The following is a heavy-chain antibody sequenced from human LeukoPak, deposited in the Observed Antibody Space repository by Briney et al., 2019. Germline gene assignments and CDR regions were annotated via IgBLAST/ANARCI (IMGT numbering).Heavy chain of an antibody. V-gene: IGHV3-23*01. CDR3: AKDVRSDYYDSSGYYYDFQH. D-gene: IGHD3-22*01. CDR2: ISGSGGST. J-gene: IGHJ1*01. Sequence: GGSLRLSCAASGFTFSSYAMSWVRQAPGKGLEWVSAISGSGGSTYYADSVKGRFTISRGNSKNTLYLQMNSLRAEDTAVYYCAKDVRSDYYDSSGYYYDFQHWGQGTLVTVSS. CDR1: GFTFSSYA.